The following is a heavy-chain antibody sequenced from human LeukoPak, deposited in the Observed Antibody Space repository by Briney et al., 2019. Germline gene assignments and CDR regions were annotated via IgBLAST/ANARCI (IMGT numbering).Heavy chain of an antibody. CDR3: AKAPPDSYYYYYGMDV. V-gene: IGHV3-23*01. Sequence: PGGSLRLSCAASGFTFTGYAMSWFRQAPGKGLEWVSAISGSGGSTYYADSVKGRFTISRDNSKNTLYLQMNSLRAEDTAVYYCAKAPPDSYYYYYGMDVWGQGTTVTVSS. J-gene: IGHJ6*02. CDR1: GFTFTGYA. D-gene: IGHD5-18*01. CDR2: ISGSGGST.